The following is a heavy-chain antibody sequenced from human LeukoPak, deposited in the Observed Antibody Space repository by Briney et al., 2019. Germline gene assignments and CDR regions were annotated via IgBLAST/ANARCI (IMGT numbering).Heavy chain of an antibody. V-gene: IGHV3-23*01. CDR3: ARQHTGWYVDY. CDR2: VSASGAST. CDR1: GFSFSNYA. Sequence: PGGSLRVSCAASGFSFSNYAVSWVRQAPGKGLEWVSGVSASGASTYSEDSVKGRFIISRDNSKNTVFLQMNSLRAEDTAVYYCARQHTGWYVDYWGQGILVTVSS. J-gene: IGHJ4*02. D-gene: IGHD6-19*01.